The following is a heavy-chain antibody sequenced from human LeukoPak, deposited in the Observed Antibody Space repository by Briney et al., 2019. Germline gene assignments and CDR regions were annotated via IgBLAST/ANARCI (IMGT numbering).Heavy chain of an antibody. CDR1: GGSISSYY. Sequence: PSETLSLTCTVSGGSISSYYWSWIRQPPGKGLEWIGYIYYSGSTNYNPSLKSRVTISVDTSKNQFSLKLSSVTAADTAVYYCARAPGYSSSWYFTDYWGQGTLVTVSS. CDR2: IYYSGST. V-gene: IGHV4-59*01. J-gene: IGHJ4*02. D-gene: IGHD6-13*01. CDR3: ARAPGYSSSWYFTDY.